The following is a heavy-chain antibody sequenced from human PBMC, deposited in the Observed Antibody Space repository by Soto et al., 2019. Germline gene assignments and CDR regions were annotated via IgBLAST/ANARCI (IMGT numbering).Heavy chain of an antibody. Sequence: EVQLLESGGGLVQPGGSLRLSCAASGFTFSSYAMSWVRQAPGKGLEWVSAISGSGGSTYYADSVKGRFTISRDNSKNTLYLQMNSLRAEDTAVYYCAKGEVVVAALHWYFDLWGRGTLVTVSS. V-gene: IGHV3-23*01. CDR2: ISGSGGST. CDR3: AKGEVVVAALHWYFDL. D-gene: IGHD2-15*01. CDR1: GFTFSSYA. J-gene: IGHJ2*01.